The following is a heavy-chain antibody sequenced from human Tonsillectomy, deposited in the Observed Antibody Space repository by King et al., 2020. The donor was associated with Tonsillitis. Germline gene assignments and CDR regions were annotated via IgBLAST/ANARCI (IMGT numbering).Heavy chain of an antibody. Sequence: VQLVEFGGGLVQPGGSLRLSCAASGFTFSSYWMTWVRQAPGKGLEWVANIKQDGSEKYYMDSVKGRFTISRDNAKNSLYLQLNSLRAADTAVYYCARDVPISVCYDFFYYFYYMDVWGQGTPVTVSS. CDR1: GFTFSSYW. J-gene: IGHJ6*03. V-gene: IGHV3-7*03. D-gene: IGHD3-3*01. CDR3: ARDVPISVCYDFFYYFYYMDV. CDR2: IKQDGSEK.